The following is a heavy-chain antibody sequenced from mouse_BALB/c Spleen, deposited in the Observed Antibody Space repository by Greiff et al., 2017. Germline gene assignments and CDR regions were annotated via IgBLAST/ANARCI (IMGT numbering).Heavy chain of an antibody. CDR1: GYSITSDYA. Sequence: EVQLVESGPGLVKPSQSLSLTCTVTGYSITSDYAWNWIRQFPGNKLEWMGYISYSGSTSYNPSLKSRISITRDTSKNQFFLQLNSVTTEDTATYYCARRYYDGYPYYFDYWGQGTTLTVSS. D-gene: IGHD2-3*01. CDR3: ARRYYDGYPYYFDY. J-gene: IGHJ2*01. V-gene: IGHV3-2*02. CDR2: ISYSGST.